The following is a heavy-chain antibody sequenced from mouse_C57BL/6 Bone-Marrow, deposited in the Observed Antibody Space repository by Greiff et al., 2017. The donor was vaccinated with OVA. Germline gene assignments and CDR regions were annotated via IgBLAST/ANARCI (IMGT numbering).Heavy chain of an antibody. CDR1: GFTFSSYA. Sequence: EVQLMESGGGLVKPGGSLKLSCAASGFTFSSYAMSWVRQTPEKRLEWVATISPGGSYTYYPDNVKGRFTISRDNAKNNLYLQMSHLKSEDTAMYYCNYFDYWGQGTTLTVSS. V-gene: IGHV5-4*01. CDR2: ISPGGSYT. CDR3: NYFDY. J-gene: IGHJ2*01.